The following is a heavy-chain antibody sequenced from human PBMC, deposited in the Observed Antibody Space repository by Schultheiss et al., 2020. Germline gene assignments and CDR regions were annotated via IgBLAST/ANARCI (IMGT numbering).Heavy chain of an antibody. CDR3: AKDKYNWNYAYYYYMDV. V-gene: IGHV1-8*01. Sequence: ASVKVSCKASGYTFTSYDINWVRQATGQGLEWMGWINPNSGGTDYALKFQGRVTMTRDASISTAYMELNSLRAEDTAVYYCAKDKYNWNYAYYYYMDVWGKGTTVTVAS. J-gene: IGHJ6*03. CDR1: GYTFTSYD. CDR2: INPNSGGT. D-gene: IGHD1-7*01.